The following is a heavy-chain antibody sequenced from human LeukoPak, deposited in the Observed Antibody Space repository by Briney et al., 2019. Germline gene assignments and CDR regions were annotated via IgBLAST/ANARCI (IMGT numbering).Heavy chain of an antibody. Sequence: SETLSLTCAVYGGSFSGYYWIWIRQPPGKGLEWIGEINRSGSTTYNPSLKSRVTISLDTSKNQFSLRLSSVTAADTAVYYCASSLVRADMVTGIDYWGQGTLVTVSS. CDR1: GGSFSGYY. D-gene: IGHD5-18*01. J-gene: IGHJ4*02. CDR2: INRSGST. CDR3: ASSLVRADMVTGIDY. V-gene: IGHV4-34*01.